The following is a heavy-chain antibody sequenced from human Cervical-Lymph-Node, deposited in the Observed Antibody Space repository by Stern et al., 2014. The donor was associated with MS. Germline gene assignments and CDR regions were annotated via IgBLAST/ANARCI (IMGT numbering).Heavy chain of an antibody. D-gene: IGHD3-9*01. CDR1: GGTFSSYA. V-gene: IGHV1-69*01. CDR3: ARRRIAITNYGLDV. Sequence: QVQLVQSGAEVKKPGSSVKVSCKASGGTFSSYAISWVRQAHGQGLEWMGGIIPIFGTANYAQKFQGRVTITADESTSTAYMELNSLRSEDTAVYYCARRRIAITNYGLDVWGQGTTVTVSS. J-gene: IGHJ6*02. CDR2: IIPIFGTA.